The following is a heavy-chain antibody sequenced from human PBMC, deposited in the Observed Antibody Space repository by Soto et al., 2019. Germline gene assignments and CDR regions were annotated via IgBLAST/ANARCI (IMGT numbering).Heavy chain of an antibody. J-gene: IGHJ4*02. Sequence: SETLSLTCTVSGGSISSGDYYWSWIRQPPGKGLEWIGYIYYSGSTYYNPSLKRRVTISVDTSKNQFSLKLSSVTAADTAVYYCARSMGASYYYDSSGYRPFDYWGQGPLVTV. D-gene: IGHD3-22*01. CDR1: GGSISSGDYY. CDR3: ARSMGASYYYDSSGYRPFDY. CDR2: IYYSGST. V-gene: IGHV4-30-4*01.